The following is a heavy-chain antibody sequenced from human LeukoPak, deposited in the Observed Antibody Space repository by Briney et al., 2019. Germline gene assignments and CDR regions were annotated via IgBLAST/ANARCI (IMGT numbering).Heavy chain of an antibody. Sequence: AGGSLRLSCAASGFTFSSYAMSWVRQAPGKGLEWVSAISGSGGSTYYADSVKGRFTISRDNSKNTLYLQMNSLRAEDTAVYYCAKDGRQQLVRLAFDIWGQGTMVTVSS. CDR3: AKDGRQQLVRLAFDI. J-gene: IGHJ3*02. CDR1: GFTFSSYA. CDR2: ISGSGGST. V-gene: IGHV3-23*01. D-gene: IGHD6-13*01.